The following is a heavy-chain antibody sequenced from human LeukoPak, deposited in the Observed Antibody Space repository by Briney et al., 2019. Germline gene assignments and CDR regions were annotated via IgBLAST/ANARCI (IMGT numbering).Heavy chain of an antibody. CDR2: IFNSGTT. V-gene: IGHV4-39*01. D-gene: IGHD1-26*01. Sequence: SGPTLVNPTQTLTLTCTFSGFSLSTSGVGVGWIRQPPGKGLEWIGSIFNSGTTYYNPSLKSRVTISVDTSKNQFSLKLNSVTAADTAVYYCARHGSYYFWFDPWGQGTLVTVSS. J-gene: IGHJ5*02. CDR3: ARHGSYYFWFDP. CDR1: GFSLSTSGVG.